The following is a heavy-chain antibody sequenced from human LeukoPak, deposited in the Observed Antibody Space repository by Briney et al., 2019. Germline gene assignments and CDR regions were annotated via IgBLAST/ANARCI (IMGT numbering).Heavy chain of an antibody. CDR2: ISYGVSNK. V-gene: IGHV3-30-3*01. J-gene: IGHJ4*02. CDR3: ARHYYDSSGYYSCDY. D-gene: IGHD3-22*01. Sequence: GRSLRLSCAASGFTFSSYAMHWVRQAPGKGLEWVAVISYGVSNKYYADSVKGRFTISRDNSNNTLYLQMNSLRPEDTAVYYCARHYYDSSGYYSCDYWGQGTLVTVSS. CDR1: GFTFSSYA.